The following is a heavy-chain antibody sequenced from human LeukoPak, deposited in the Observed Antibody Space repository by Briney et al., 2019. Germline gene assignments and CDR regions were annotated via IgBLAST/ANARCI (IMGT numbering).Heavy chain of an antibody. D-gene: IGHD6-19*01. J-gene: IGHJ4*02. CDR3: ARGSYSSGWPTYDYYFDY. V-gene: IGHV1-2*04. CDR2: INPNSGGT. Sequence: ASVKVSWKASGYTFTGYYMHWVRQAPGQGLEWMGWINPNSGGTNYAQKFQGWVTMTRDTSISTAYMELSRLRSDDTAVYYCARGSYSSGWPTYDYYFDYWGQGTLVTVSS. CDR1: GYTFTGYY.